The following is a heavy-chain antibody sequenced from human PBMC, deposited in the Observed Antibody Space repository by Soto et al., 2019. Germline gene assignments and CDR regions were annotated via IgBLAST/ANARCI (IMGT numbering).Heavy chain of an antibody. J-gene: IGHJ4*02. D-gene: IGHD2-2*01. Sequence: PGESLKISCRGSGYNFTNYWIGWVRQMPGKGLEWMGIIYPGDYNTRYSPSLQGQVTISADKSMTTAYLQWSSLKASDSAIYYCARCPAARQWLLCDFWGQGTLVTVSS. CDR2: IYPGDYNT. CDR1: GYNFTNYW. CDR3: ARCPAARQWLLCDF. V-gene: IGHV5-51*01.